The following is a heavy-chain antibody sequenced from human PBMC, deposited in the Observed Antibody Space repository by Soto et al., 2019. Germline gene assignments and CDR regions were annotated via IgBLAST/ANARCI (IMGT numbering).Heavy chain of an antibody. CDR2: IYYSGST. V-gene: IGHV4-31*03. Sequence: SETLSLTCTVSGGSISSGGYYWSWIRQHPGKGLEWIGYIYYSGSTYYNPSLKSRVTISVDTSKNQFSLKLTSVTAADTAVYYCARSWGGDGYSHWGQGTLVTVSS. CDR3: ARSWGGDGYSH. CDR1: GGSISSGGYY. J-gene: IGHJ4*02. D-gene: IGHD2-15*01.